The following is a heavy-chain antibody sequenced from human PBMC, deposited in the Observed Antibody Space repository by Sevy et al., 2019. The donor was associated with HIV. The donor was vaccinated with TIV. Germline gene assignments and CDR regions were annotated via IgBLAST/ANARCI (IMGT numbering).Heavy chain of an antibody. Sequence: GGSLRLSCAASGFTFDSYGIHWVRQAPGKGLEWVAFISNDGSNIHYAESVKGRFTISRDNSKNTVSLQMNSLRAEDTAVYYCARTPAKGNDPSFGMDVWGQGTKVTVSS. CDR2: ISNDGSNI. J-gene: IGHJ6*02. D-gene: IGHD1-1*01. CDR1: GFTFDSYG. V-gene: IGHV3-30*03. CDR3: ARTPAKGNDPSFGMDV.